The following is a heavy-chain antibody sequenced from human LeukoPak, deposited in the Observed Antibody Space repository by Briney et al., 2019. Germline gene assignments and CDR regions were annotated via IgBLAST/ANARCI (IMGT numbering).Heavy chain of an antibody. Sequence: GGSLRLSCAASGFTFSSFSMRWVRQAPGKGLECVSVISGSGGSTSHADSVKGRFTISRDNSKNTLYLQMNSLRAEDTAVYYCAQHDNGIKYWGQGTLVTVSS. CDR1: GFTFSSFS. J-gene: IGHJ4*02. CDR3: AQHDNGIKY. V-gene: IGHV3-23*01. CDR2: ISGSGGST. D-gene: IGHD4-17*01.